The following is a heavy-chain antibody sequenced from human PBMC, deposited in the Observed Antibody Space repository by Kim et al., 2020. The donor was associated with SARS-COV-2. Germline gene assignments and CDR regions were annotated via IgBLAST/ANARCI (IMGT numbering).Heavy chain of an antibody. D-gene: IGHD3-9*01. J-gene: IGHJ4*02. Sequence: GSSTDYADSGKGRVTISRDNAENKLYLQMNSQRAEDTAVYYCAGGSSGDNWGQGTLVTVSS. CDR2: GSST. CDR3: AGGSSGDN. V-gene: IGHV3-74*01.